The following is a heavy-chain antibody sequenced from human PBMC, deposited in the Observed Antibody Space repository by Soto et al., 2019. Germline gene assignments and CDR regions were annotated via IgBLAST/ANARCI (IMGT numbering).Heavy chain of an antibody. CDR3: ANLIVPLRYFDDDAFDI. V-gene: IGHV1-69*02. CDR1: GGTFSSYT. CDR2: IIPILGIA. Sequence: SVKVSCKASGGTFSSYTISWVRQAPGQGLEWMGRIIPILGIANYAQKFQGRVTITADKSTSTAYMELSSLRSEDTAVYYCANLIVPLRYFDDDAFDIWGKGTMVTVSS. D-gene: IGHD3-9*01. J-gene: IGHJ3*02.